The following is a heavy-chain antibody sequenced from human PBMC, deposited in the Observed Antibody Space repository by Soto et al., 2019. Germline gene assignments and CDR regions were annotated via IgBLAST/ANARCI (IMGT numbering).Heavy chain of an antibody. CDR2: IRSKANSYAT. D-gene: IGHD3-16*02. J-gene: IGHJ6*02. CDR1: GFTFSGSA. Sequence: GGSLRLSCAAPGFTFSGSAMHWVRQASGKGLEWVGRIRSKANSYATAYAASVKGRFTISRDDSKNTAYLQMNSLKTEDTAVYYCTRIQGYDYVWGSYRPYYYYGMDVWGQGTTVTVSS. V-gene: IGHV3-73*01. CDR3: TRIQGYDYVWGSYRPYYYYGMDV.